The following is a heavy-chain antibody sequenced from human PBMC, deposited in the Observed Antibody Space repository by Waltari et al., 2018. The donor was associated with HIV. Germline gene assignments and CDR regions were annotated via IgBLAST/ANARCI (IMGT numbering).Heavy chain of an antibody. D-gene: IGHD3-3*01. Sequence: VQLLESGGGLVQSGGSLKPSFAASGFGFSSYALIWFRQGPGKGLEWVSAIGGGGDRSYYVDSVKGRFTISRDNSKNTLSLQMNGLRAEDTAVYYCVKGGGYYDSTGNVPFDYWGQGSLVTVSS. V-gene: IGHV3-23*01. CDR2: IGGGGDRS. CDR3: VKGGGYYDSTGNVPFDY. CDR1: GFGFSSYA. J-gene: IGHJ4*02.